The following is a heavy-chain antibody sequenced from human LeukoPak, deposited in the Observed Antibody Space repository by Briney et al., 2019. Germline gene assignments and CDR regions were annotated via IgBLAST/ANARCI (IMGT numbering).Heavy chain of an antibody. CDR3: ARDPDSSGWYPSRFDY. Sequence: GGSLRLSCAASGLTVSSYSMNWVRQAPGKGLEWVSYISSSSSTIYYADSVKGRFTISRDNAKNSLYLQMNSLRDEDTAVYYCARDPDSSGWYPSRFDYWGQGTLVTVSS. V-gene: IGHV3-48*02. CDR1: GLTVSSYS. CDR2: ISSSSSTI. D-gene: IGHD6-19*01. J-gene: IGHJ4*02.